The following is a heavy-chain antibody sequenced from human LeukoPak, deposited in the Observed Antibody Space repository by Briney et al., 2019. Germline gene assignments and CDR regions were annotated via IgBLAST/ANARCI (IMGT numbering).Heavy chain of an antibody. V-gene: IGHV3-23*01. J-gene: IGHJ4*02. Sequence: GGSLRLSCAASGFTFSGHGMNWVRQAPGKGLEWVSGITGSGATTYYADSVKGRFTISRDNSKNSLYLQMDSLTADDTAVYFCACLRGPSDYWGQGTLVTVSS. CDR2: ITGSGATT. D-gene: IGHD4-17*01. CDR1: GFTFSGHG. CDR3: ACLRGPSDY.